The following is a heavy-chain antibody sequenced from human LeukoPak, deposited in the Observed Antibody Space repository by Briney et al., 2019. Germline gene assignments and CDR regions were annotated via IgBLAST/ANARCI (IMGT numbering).Heavy chain of an antibody. CDR2: ISSSSSYI. V-gene: IGHV3-21*01. CDR1: GFTFSSYS. J-gene: IGHJ4*02. D-gene: IGHD3-22*01. CDR3: ARDPTYYYDSSGQNY. Sequence: GGSLRLSCAASGFTFSSYSMNWVRQAPGKGLEWVSSISSSSSYIYYADSVKGRFTISRDNAKNSLYLQMNSLRAEDTAVYYCARDPTYYYDSSGQNYWGQGTLVTVSS.